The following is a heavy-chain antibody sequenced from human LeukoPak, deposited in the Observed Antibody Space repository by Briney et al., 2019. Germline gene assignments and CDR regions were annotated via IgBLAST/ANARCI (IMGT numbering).Heavy chain of an antibody. CDR2: VIRDGSFT. D-gene: IGHD6-13*01. CDR1: GFTFRSYW. J-gene: IGHJ4*02. V-gene: IGHV3-74*01. CDR3: AREIAQQLDY. Sequence: PGGSLRLSCAASGFTFRSYWMHWVRQAPGKGLEWVSRVIRDGSFTNYADSVKGRFTISRDNAKNTLYLQMSSLRAEDTAVYYCAREIAQQLDYWGQGTLVTVSS.